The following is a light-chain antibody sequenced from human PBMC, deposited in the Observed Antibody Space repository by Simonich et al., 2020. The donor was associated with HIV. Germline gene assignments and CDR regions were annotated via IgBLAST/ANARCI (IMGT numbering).Light chain of an antibody. CDR3: MQARQTPFT. V-gene: IGKV2-28*01. CDR2: LGS. Sequence: DIVMTQSPLSLSVPPGEPASISCRSSPSLLHTDGYYYLEWYLQKPVQSQQLLFFLGSNRASGVPDSLSGSRSGTDFTLKISRVEADDVGVYYCMQARQTPFTFGPGTKVDIK. CDR1: PSLLHTDGYYY. J-gene: IGKJ3*01.